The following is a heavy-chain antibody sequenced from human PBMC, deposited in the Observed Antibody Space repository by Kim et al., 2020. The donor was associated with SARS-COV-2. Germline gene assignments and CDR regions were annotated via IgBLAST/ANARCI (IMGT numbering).Heavy chain of an antibody. J-gene: IGHJ4*02. D-gene: IGHD6-13*01. V-gene: IGHV4-39*01. Sequence: PSLKSRVTISVDTSKNQFSLKLSSVTAADTAVYYCARIAAAGTMRYYFDYWGQGTLVTVSS. CDR3: ARIAAAGTMRYYFDY.